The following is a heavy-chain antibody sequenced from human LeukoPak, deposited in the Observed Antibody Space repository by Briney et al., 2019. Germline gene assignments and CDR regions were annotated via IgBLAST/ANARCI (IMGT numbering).Heavy chain of an antibody. D-gene: IGHD1-26*01. CDR2: ISWNSGSI. J-gene: IGHJ4*02. V-gene: IGHV3-74*01. CDR1: GFTFSSYW. CDR3: ARASGAY. Sequence: PGGSLRLSCAASGFTFSSYWMHWVRQAPGKGLEWVSGISWNSGSIGYADSVKGRFTISRDNAKNSLYLHMNSLRAEDTAVYYCARASGAYWGQGTLVTVSS.